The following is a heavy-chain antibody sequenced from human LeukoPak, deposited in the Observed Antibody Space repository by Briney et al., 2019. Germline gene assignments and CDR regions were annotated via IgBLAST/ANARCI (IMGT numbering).Heavy chain of an antibody. CDR1: GYTLTELS. D-gene: IGHD3-22*01. Sequence: AXVKVSCKVSGYTLTELSMHWVRQAPGKGLEWMGGFDPEDGETIYAQKLQGRVTMTEDTSTDTAYMELSSLRSEDTAVYYCATGRDSSGYPYYYYYMDVWGKGTTVTVSS. J-gene: IGHJ6*03. V-gene: IGHV1-24*01. CDR3: ATGRDSSGYPYYYYYMDV. CDR2: FDPEDGET.